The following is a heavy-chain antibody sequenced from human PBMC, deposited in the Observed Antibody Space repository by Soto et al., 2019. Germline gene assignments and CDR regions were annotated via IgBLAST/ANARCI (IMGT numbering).Heavy chain of an antibody. V-gene: IGHV3-7*03. J-gene: IGHJ6*02. D-gene: IGHD2-21*02. CDR3: ARDHLILPAHDFFYGSDV. CDR1: VFTFIMYS. CDR2: IPQDGVDG. Sequence: GRSLRLSCEFSVFTFIMYSMSWVRQSPGKGLEWVAKIPQDGVDGHYADSVKGRFTISRDNGKNSLYLQLNNLRAEDTAVYYCARDHLILPAHDFFYGSDVWGRGATVTVSS.